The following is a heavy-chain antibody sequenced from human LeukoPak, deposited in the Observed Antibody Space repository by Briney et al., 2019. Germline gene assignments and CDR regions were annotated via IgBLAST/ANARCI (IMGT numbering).Heavy chain of an antibody. CDR2: ISWNSGSI. J-gene: IGHJ4*02. CDR1: GFTFSSYS. V-gene: IGHV3-9*03. D-gene: IGHD3-3*01. Sequence: GGSLRLSCAASGFTFSSYSMNWVRQAPGKGLEWVSGISWNSGSIGYADSVKGRFTISRDNAKNSLYLQMNSLRAEDMALYYCAKDISPALTMIDWWGQGTLVTVSS. CDR3: AKDISPALTMIDW.